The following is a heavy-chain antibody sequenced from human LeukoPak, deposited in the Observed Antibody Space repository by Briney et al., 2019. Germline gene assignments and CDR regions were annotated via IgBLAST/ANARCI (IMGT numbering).Heavy chain of an antibody. CDR2: IYTSGST. CDR1: GGSISSGSYY. V-gene: IGHV4-61*02. Sequence: SETLSLTCTVSGGSISSGSYYWSWIQQPAGKGLEWIGRIYTSGSTNYNPSLKSRVTISVDTSKNQFSLKLSSVTAADTAVYYCAREPLVGGFDYWGQGTLVTVSS. CDR3: AREPLVGGFDY. J-gene: IGHJ4*02. D-gene: IGHD1-26*01.